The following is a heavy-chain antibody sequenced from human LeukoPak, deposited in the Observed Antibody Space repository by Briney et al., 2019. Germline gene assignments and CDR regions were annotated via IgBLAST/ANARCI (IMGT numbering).Heavy chain of an antibody. CDR1: GYTFTGYY. J-gene: IGHJ4*02. CDR2: INPNSGAI. CDR3: ATDDSSGFYLGAVNY. V-gene: IGHV1-2*02. Sequence: ASVTVSCKASGYTFTGYYMYWVRQAPGQGLEWMGWINPNSGAIHYAQKFQGRVTMTRDTSIRTAYMELSRLTSDDTAVYYCATDDSSGFYLGAVNYWGQGTRVTVSS. D-gene: IGHD3-22*01.